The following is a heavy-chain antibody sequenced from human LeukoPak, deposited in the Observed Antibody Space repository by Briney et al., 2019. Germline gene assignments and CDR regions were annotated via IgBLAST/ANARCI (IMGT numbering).Heavy chain of an antibody. Sequence: GGSLRLSCAASGFTFSSYAMHWARQAPGKGLEWGAVISYDGSNKYYADSVKGRFTISRDNSKNTLYLQMNSLRAEDTAVYYCAREPPGYYGMDVWGQGTTVTVSS. J-gene: IGHJ6*02. CDR3: AREPPGYYGMDV. CDR1: GFTFSSYA. CDR2: ISYDGSNK. V-gene: IGHV3-30*04.